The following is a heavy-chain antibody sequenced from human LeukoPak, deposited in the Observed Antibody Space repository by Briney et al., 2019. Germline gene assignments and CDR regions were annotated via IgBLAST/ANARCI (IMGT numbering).Heavy chain of an antibody. D-gene: IGHD3-16*01. Sequence: GGSLRLSCAASGFTFSSYWMHWVRQAPGKGLVWVSRVNSDGSSTTYADSGNGRFTISRDNAKNTLYLQMNSLRAEDTAVYYCARDFLHLGGWGQGTMVTVSS. V-gene: IGHV3-74*01. CDR3: ARDFLHLGG. CDR2: VNSDGSST. J-gene: IGHJ3*01. CDR1: GFTFSSYW.